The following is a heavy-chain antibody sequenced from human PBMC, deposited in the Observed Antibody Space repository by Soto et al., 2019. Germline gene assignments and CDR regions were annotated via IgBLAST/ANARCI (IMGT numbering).Heavy chain of an antibody. CDR3: ARYRRGRGYYYYYMDV. CDR2: INHSGST. Sequence: SETLSLTCAVYGGSFSGYYWSWIRQPPGKGLEWIGEINHSGSTNYNPSLKSRVTLSLDTSKNQFSLKLSSVTAADTALYYCARYRRGRGYYYYYMDVWGKGTTVTVSS. J-gene: IGHJ6*03. D-gene: IGHD3-10*01. V-gene: IGHV4-34*01. CDR1: GGSFSGYY.